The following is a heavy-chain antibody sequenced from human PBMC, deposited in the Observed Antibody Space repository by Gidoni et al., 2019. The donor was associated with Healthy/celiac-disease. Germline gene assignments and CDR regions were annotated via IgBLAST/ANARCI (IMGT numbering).Heavy chain of an antibody. V-gene: IGHV4-61*02. CDR2: IYTSGRT. CDR1: GGSISSGSYY. Sequence: QVQLQESGPGLVKPSQTLSLTCTVSGGSISSGSYYWSWIRQPAGKGLEWIGRIYTSGRTNYNPSLKSRVTISVDTSKNQCSLKLSSVTAADTAVYYCAREVGFGECCVLDVWGQGTTVTVAS. J-gene: IGHJ6*02. D-gene: IGHD3-10*01. CDR3: AREVGFGECCVLDV.